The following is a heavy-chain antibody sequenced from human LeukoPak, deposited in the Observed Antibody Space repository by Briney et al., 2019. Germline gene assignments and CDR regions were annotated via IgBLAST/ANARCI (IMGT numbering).Heavy chain of an antibody. J-gene: IGHJ4*02. V-gene: IGHV1-46*01. CDR1: GYTFTSNY. CDR2: IYPRDGST. CDR3: ARDQEGFDY. Sequence: ASVKVPCKASGYTFTSNYIHWVRQAPGQGLEWMGMIYPRDGSTSYAQKFQGRVTVTRDTSTSTVHMELSGLRSKDTAVYYCARDQEGFDYWGQGTLVTVSS.